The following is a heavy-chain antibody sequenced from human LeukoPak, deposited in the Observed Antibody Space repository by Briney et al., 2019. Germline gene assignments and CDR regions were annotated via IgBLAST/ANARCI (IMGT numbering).Heavy chain of an antibody. CDR1: GFTFSSYS. Sequence: GGSLRLSCAASGFTFSSYSMNWVRQAPGKGLEWVSSISSSSYIYYADSVKGRFTISRDNAKNSLYLQMNSLRAEDTAVYYCARDYENPYYDILTGYSNYYGMDVWGQGTTVTVSS. J-gene: IGHJ6*02. CDR2: ISSSSYI. V-gene: IGHV3-21*01. D-gene: IGHD3-9*01. CDR3: ARDYENPYYDILTGYSNYYGMDV.